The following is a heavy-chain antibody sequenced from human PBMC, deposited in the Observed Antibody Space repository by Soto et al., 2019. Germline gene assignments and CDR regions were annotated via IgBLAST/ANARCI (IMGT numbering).Heavy chain of an antibody. CDR3: VKDRGTAIVRGGIAS. Sequence: EVQLEESGGNLVQPGGSLRLSCSASGFTFSSFAMHWVRQAPGKGLEYISSISDTGGYTPYADSVKGRFTISRDNSKNTCYLQMSRLRPDDTAVYYCVKDRGTAIVRGGIASWGQGALVTVSS. CDR1: GFTFSSFA. J-gene: IGHJ4*02. CDR2: ISDTGGYT. V-gene: IGHV3-64D*06. D-gene: IGHD3-10*01.